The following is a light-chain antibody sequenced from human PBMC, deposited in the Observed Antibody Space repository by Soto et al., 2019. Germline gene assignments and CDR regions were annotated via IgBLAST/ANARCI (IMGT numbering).Light chain of an antibody. CDR3: SSYAGSNSVGV. V-gene: IGLV2-8*01. J-gene: IGLJ1*01. CDR2: EVN. Sequence: QSVLTQPPSASGSPGQSVTISCTGTSSDVGAYNYVSWYQQHPGKAPKLMIFEVNERPSGVPDRFSGSKSGNTASLTVSGLKTEDEADYYCSSYAGSNSVGVFGTGTKLTVL. CDR1: SSDVGAYNY.